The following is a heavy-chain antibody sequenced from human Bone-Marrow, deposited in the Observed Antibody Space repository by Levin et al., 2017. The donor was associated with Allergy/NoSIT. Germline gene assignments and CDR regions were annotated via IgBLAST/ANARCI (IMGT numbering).Heavy chain of an antibody. J-gene: IGHJ4*02. V-gene: IGHV3-7*02. Sequence: GGSLRLSCEVSGFSLSSYWMSWVRQAPGKGLEWVAKIKKDGSAKFYVDSVKGRFTISRDNAKNSLYLQMNNLRVEDTAVYYCVNWGSYWGRGTLVTVYS. CDR3: VNWGSY. CDR2: IKKDGSAK. D-gene: IGHD3-16*01. CDR1: GFSLSSYW.